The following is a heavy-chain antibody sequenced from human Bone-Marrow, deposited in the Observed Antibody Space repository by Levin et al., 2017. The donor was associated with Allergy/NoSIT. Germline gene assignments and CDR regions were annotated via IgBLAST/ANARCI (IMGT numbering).Heavy chain of an antibody. CDR2: INHSGST. V-gene: IGHV4-34*01. Sequence: KTSETLSLTCAVYGGSFSGYYWSWIRQPPGKGLEWIGEINHSGSTNYNPSLKSRVTISVDTSKNQFSLKLSSVTAADTAVYYCASGFAPSQGGYYSWFDPWGQGTLVTVSS. J-gene: IGHJ5*02. D-gene: IGHD3-3*01. CDR1: GGSFSGYY. CDR3: ASGFAPSQGGYYSWFDP.